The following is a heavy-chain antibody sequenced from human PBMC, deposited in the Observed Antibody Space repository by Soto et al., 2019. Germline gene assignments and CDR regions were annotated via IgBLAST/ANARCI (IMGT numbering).Heavy chain of an antibody. Sequence: QVQLVESGGGVVQPGRSLRLSCAASEFTFSNYGMHWVRQAPGKGLEWVAVILNDGSNRYHADSVKDRFTISRDNSMNTLDFQMNSLRAEDTAVYYCARDDEYSWNSMEVWGQGTTVTVS. D-gene: IGHD1-1*01. J-gene: IGHJ6*02. CDR3: ARDDEYSWNSMEV. CDR1: EFTFSNYG. V-gene: IGHV3-33*01. CDR2: ILNDGSNR.